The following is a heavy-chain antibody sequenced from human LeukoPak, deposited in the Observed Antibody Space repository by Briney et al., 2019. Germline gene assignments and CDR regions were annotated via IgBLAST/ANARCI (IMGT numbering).Heavy chain of an antibody. Sequence: AGGSLRLSCAASGFTFSSYAMTWVRQPPGKGLEWVSTISGRGGSTYYADSVKGRFTISRDNSKNTVYLQMNSLRAEDTAVYYCAKEPAHCSGGSCYSEDNWFDPWGQGTLVTVSS. J-gene: IGHJ5*02. V-gene: IGHV3-23*01. CDR2: ISGRGGST. D-gene: IGHD2-15*01. CDR3: AKEPAHCSGGSCYSEDNWFDP. CDR1: GFTFSSYA.